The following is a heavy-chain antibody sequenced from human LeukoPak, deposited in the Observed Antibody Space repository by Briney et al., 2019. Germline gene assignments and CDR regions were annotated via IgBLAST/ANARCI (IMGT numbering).Heavy chain of an antibody. D-gene: IGHD6-13*01. CDR3: ARDRVNSSPHADY. Sequence: PSETLSLTCAVYGGSFSGYYWSWIRQPPGKGLEWIGEINHSGSTNYNPSLKSRVTISVDTSKNQFSLKLSSVTAADTAVYYCARDRVNSSPHADYWGQGTLVTVSS. J-gene: IGHJ4*02. CDR1: GGSFSGYY. CDR2: INHSGST. V-gene: IGHV4-34*01.